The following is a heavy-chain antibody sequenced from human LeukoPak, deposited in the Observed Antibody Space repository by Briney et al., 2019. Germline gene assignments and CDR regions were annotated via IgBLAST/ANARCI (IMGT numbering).Heavy chain of an antibody. D-gene: IGHD6-19*01. CDR3: ARTIAVAGTSWFDP. Sequence: SETLSLTCTVSGGSISSYYWSWIRQPAGKGLGWIGRIYTSGSTNYNPSLKSRVTISVDTSKNQFSLKLSSVTAADTAVYYCARTIAVAGTSWFDPWGQGTLVTVSS. J-gene: IGHJ5*02. CDR2: IYTSGST. CDR1: GGSISSYY. V-gene: IGHV4-4*07.